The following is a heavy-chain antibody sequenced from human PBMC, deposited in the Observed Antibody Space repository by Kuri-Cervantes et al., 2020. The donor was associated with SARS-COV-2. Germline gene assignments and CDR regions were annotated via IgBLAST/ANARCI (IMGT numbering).Heavy chain of an antibody. Sequence: GESLKISCAASGFTFSDYYMSWIRQAPGKGLEWVSYISSSGSTIYYADSVKGRFTISRDNAKNSLYLQMNSLRAEDTAMYYCARVWDDAFDIWGQGTMVTVSS. CDR1: GFTFSDYY. V-gene: IGHV3-11*04. CDR2: ISSSGSTI. CDR3: ARVWDDAFDI. J-gene: IGHJ3*02. D-gene: IGHD1-26*01.